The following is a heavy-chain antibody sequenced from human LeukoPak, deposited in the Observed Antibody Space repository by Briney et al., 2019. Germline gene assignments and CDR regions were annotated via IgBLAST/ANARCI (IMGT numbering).Heavy chain of an antibody. V-gene: IGHV1-69*05. D-gene: IGHD3-22*01. Sequence: PVKVSCKASGGTFSSYAISWVRQAPGQGLEWMGRIIPIFGTANYAQKFQGRVTITTDESTSTAYMELSSLRSEDTAVYYCARGPTYYYDSSGYSNWFDPWGQGTLVTVSS. CDR3: ARGPTYYYDSSGYSNWFDP. J-gene: IGHJ5*02. CDR1: GGTFSSYA. CDR2: IIPIFGTA.